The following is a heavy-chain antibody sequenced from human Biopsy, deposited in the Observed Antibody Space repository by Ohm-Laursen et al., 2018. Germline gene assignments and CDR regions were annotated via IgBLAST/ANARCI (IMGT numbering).Heavy chain of an antibody. D-gene: IGHD2-8*01. J-gene: IGHJ4*02. CDR1: GITVSGNY. Sequence: GSLRLSCAASGITVSGNYMTWVRQAPGKGLEWVSVIYLGGTTYYADSVKGRFTISRDNSKNMVYLQMNSLRAEDTAVYYCATEVTKANGRNYFDDWGQGTLVTVSS. V-gene: IGHV3-53*01. CDR2: IYLGGTT. CDR3: ATEVTKANGRNYFDD.